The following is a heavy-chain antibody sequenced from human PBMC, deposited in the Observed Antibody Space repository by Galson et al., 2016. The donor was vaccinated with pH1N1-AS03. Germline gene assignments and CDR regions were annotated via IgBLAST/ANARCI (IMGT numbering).Heavy chain of an antibody. CDR2: IYYTGST. D-gene: IGHD2-2*02. Sequence: SETLSLTCTVSGGSISNYYWSWIRQPPGKGLEWLGYIYYTGSTTYNPSLESRVTISLDTSKTQFSLRLSSVTAADTAVYYCARVGVPAAIGGYYFDHWGQGTLVAVSS. V-gene: IGHV4-59*01. J-gene: IGHJ4*02. CDR1: GGSISNYY. CDR3: ARVGVPAAIGGYYFDH.